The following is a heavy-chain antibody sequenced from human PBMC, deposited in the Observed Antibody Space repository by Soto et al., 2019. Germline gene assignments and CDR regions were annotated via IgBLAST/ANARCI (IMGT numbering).Heavy chain of an antibody. CDR2: ISDGGGST. Sequence: GGSLRLSCAASGFSFSSYAMSWVRQAPGKGLEWVSSISDGGGSTNYADSVRGRFTIARDRSKNTLYLHMISLRAEDTAVYYCEKEYCGADCAIDFWGQGVLVTVSS. J-gene: IGHJ4*02. CDR3: EKEYCGADCAIDF. CDR1: GFSFSSYA. V-gene: IGHV3-23*01. D-gene: IGHD2-21*02.